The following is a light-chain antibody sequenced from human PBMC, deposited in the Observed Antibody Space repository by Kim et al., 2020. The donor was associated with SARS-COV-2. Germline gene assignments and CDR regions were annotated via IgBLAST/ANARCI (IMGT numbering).Light chain of an antibody. CDR3: QQYNSWPRT. CDR1: QSVNTN. V-gene: IGKV3-15*01. CDR2: GAS. Sequence: VAAGERATLAGRASQSVNTNVAWYQQKAGQAPRLLVYGASTRASGSPARFSGSGSGTDFTLTISSLQSEDLAVYYCQQYNSWPRTFGQGTKVDIK. J-gene: IGKJ1*01.